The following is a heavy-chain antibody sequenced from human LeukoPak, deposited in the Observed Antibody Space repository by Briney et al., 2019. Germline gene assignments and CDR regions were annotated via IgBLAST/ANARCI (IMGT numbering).Heavy chain of an antibody. CDR3: ARETPYYDSSGYASNY. D-gene: IGHD3-22*01. Sequence: GGSLRLSCAASGFTVSSNYMSWVRQAPGKGLEWVSLIYSGGSTYYADSVKGRSTISRDNSKNTLYLQMNSLRAEDTAVYYCARETPYYDSSGYASNYWGQGTLVTVSS. J-gene: IGHJ4*02. V-gene: IGHV3-53*01. CDR2: IYSGGST. CDR1: GFTVSSNY.